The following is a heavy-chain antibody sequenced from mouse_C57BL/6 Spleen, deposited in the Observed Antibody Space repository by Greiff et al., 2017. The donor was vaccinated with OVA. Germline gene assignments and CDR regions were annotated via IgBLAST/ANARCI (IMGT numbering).Heavy chain of an antibody. CDR1: GYTFTSYW. Sequence: QVQLQQPGAELVRPGSSVKLSCTASGYTFTSYWMHWVKQTPIQGLEWIGNIDPSDSETHYNQKFKDKATLTVDNSSSTAYMQLSSLTSEDSAVYYCARGGTTVGFAYWGQGTLVTVSA. J-gene: IGHJ3*01. D-gene: IGHD1-1*01. CDR3: ARGGTTVGFAY. V-gene: IGHV1-52*01. CDR2: IDPSDSET.